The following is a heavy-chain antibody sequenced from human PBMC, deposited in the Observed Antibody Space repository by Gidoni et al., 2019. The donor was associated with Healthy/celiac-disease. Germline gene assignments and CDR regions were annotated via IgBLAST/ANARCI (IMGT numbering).Heavy chain of an antibody. CDR3: ARGRVLLWFGELSHFDY. CDR1: GGSFSGYY. V-gene: IGHV4-34*01. Sequence: QVQLQQWGAGLLKPSETLSLTCAVYGGSFSGYYWSWIRQPPGKGLEWIGEINHSGSTNYNPSLKSRVTISVDTSKNQFSLKLSSVTAADTAVYYCARGRVLLWFGELSHFDYWGQGTLVTVSS. J-gene: IGHJ4*02. CDR2: INHSGST. D-gene: IGHD3-10*01.